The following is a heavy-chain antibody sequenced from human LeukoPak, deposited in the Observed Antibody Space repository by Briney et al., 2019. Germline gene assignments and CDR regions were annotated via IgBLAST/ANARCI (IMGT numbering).Heavy chain of an antibody. V-gene: IGHV3-30*02. CDR1: GFTFSSYG. J-gene: IGHJ4*02. CDR3: AKVAKYYYGPETYYFFEQ. CDR2: IRYDGSNK. D-gene: IGHD3-10*01. Sequence: GGSLRLSCAASGFTFSSYGMHWVRQAPGKGLEWVAFIRYDGSNKYYADSVKGRFTISRDNAKNSLYLQMNSLRVEDTAVYYCAKVAKYYYGPETYYFFEQWGQGTPVTAS.